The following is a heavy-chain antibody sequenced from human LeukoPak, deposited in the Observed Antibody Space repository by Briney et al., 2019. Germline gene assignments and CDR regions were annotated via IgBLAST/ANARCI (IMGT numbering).Heavy chain of an antibody. CDR2: INPYNGDT. CDR3: VREDRSSPNCYLEDY. Sequence: GASVKVSCKASGYTFTSHGISWVRQAPGQGLEWMGWINPYNGDTKYAQNVQGRVTMSTDTSTSTVYLEFRSLRSDDTAVYYCVREDRSSPNCYLEDYWGQGTLVTVSS. CDR1: GYTFTSHG. D-gene: IGHD2-2*01. V-gene: IGHV1-18*01. J-gene: IGHJ4*02.